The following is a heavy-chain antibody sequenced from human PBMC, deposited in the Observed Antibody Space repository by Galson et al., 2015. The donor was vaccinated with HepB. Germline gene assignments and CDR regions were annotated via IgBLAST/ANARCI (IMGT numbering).Heavy chain of an antibody. CDR2: IWHDGSNN. CDR1: GFTFTTYG. CDR3: ARGHTPSMPVDY. Sequence: SLRLSCAASGFTFTTYGIHWVRQAPGKGLEWVAIIWHDGSNNFYIDSVKGRFTISRDNSKNRAYLQMNSLRAEDTAVYFCARGHTPSMPVDYWGPGTLVIV. D-gene: IGHD2-2*01. V-gene: IGHV3-33*08. J-gene: IGHJ4*02.